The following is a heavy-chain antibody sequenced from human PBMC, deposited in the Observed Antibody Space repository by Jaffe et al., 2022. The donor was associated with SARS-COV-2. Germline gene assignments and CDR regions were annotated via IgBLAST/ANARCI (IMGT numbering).Heavy chain of an antibody. V-gene: IGHV1-58*02. D-gene: IGHD3-22*01. CDR3: AAEPYYDSSGYDYYYYGMDV. CDR1: GFTFTSSA. J-gene: IGHJ6*02. Sequence: QMQLVQSGPEVKKPGTSVKVSCKASGFTFTSSAMQWVRQARGQRLEWIGWIVVGSGNTNYAQKFQERVTITRDMSTSTAYMELSSLRSEDTAVYYCAAEPYYDSSGYDYYYYGMDVWGQGTTVTVSS. CDR2: IVVGSGNT.